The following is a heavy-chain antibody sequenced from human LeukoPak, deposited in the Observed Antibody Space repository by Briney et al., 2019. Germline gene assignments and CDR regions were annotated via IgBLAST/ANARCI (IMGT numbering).Heavy chain of an antibody. CDR3: ARRIAAAGSGDY. D-gene: IGHD6-13*01. V-gene: IGHV4-34*01. CDR2: INHSGST. CDR1: GVSFSGYY. Sequence: SETLSLTCAVYGVSFSGYYWSWIRQPPGKGLEWIGEINHSGSTNYNPSLKSRVTISVDTSKNQFSLKLSSVTAADTAVYYCARRIAAAGSGDYWGQGTLVTVSS. J-gene: IGHJ4*02.